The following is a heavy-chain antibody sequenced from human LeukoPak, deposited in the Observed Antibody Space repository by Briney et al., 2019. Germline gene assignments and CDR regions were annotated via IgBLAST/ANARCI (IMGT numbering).Heavy chain of an antibody. D-gene: IGHD3-16*01. CDR2: ISGGGVTT. CDR3: ARNQQLGGHSYYYYGMDV. Sequence: GGSLRLSCVGSGFTSIAYALTWARQAPGKGLEWVSGISGGGVTTYYADSVKGRFTISRDNSKNTLYLQMNSLRADDTAIYYCARNQQLGGHSYYYYGMDVWAKGPRSPSP. CDR1: GFTSIAYA. V-gene: IGHV3-23*01. J-gene: IGHJ6*02.